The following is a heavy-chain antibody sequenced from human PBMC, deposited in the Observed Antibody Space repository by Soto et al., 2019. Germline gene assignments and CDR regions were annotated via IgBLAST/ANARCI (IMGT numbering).Heavy chain of an antibody. J-gene: IGHJ5*02. CDR2: VFYNGST. CDR1: GGSTSGYS. V-gene: IGHV4-59*08. CDR3: ARLRGYCGGGNCLELQFDP. Sequence: QVQLQESGPGLVKPSETLSLTCTVSGGSTSGYSWTWIRQPPGKGLEWIGYVFYNGSTIYSPSLKSRVTISEDTSKSQFSLRLSSVSAADTAVYYCARLRGYCGGGNCLELQFDPWGQGILVTVSS. D-gene: IGHD2-15*01.